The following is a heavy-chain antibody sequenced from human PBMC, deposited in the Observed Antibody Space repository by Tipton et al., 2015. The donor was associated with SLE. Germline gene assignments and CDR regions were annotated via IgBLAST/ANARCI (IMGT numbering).Heavy chain of an antibody. CDR1: GGSISSGGYY. CDR3: ACQYSSSYNWFDP. CDR2: IYTSGST. D-gene: IGHD6-6*01. V-gene: IGHV4-61*08. J-gene: IGHJ5*02. Sequence: TLSLTCTVSGGSISSGGYYWSWIRQHPGKGLEWIGYIYTSGSTNYNPSLKSRVTISVDTSKNQFSLKLSSVTAADTAVYYCACQYSSSYNWFDPWGQGTLVTVSS.